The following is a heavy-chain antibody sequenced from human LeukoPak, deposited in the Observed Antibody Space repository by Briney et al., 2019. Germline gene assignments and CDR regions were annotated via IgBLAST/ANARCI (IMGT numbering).Heavy chain of an antibody. CDR2: IHYTGST. V-gene: IGHV4-30-2*01. Sequence: SETLSLTCTVSGGSISSGGYYWSCIRQPPGKGLEWIGYIHYTGSTYYNPSLKARVTISVDRSKNQFSLRLSSVTAADTAVYYCARDTPERYSGSYFDYWGQGTLVTVSS. CDR1: GGSISSGGYY. CDR3: ARDTPERYSGSYFDY. D-gene: IGHD1-26*01. J-gene: IGHJ4*03.